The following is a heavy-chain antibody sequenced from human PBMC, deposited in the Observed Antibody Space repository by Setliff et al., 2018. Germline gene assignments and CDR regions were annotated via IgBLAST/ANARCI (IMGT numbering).Heavy chain of an antibody. CDR3: AKQGYSDSLYAFDV. CDR1: GYTFTAYY. J-gene: IGHJ3*01. V-gene: IGHV1-2*06. D-gene: IGHD3-16*02. Sequence: PSVKVSCKTSGYTFTAYYIYWVRQAPGHGLELMGRIHPNTGSTNYLQDFQGRVTITRDTSIYTVYMELTGLTSGDTAVYYCAKQGYSDSLYAFDVWGQGTVVTVSS. CDR2: IHPNTGST.